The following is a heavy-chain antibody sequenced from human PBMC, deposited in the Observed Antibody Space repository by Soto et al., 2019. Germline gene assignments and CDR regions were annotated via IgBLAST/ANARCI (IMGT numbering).Heavy chain of an antibody. J-gene: IGHJ1*01. Sequence: EVQLLESGGGLVQPGGSLKLSCAASEFTFSSYAMSWVRQAPGKGREWVSGISGTGRVTNYAESVKGRFTISRDNPKSTLFLQMNSLRPEDTAVYYCAKDVHYDIVTGIEYFHHWGQGTLVTVSS. CDR3: AKDVHYDIVTGIEYFHH. V-gene: IGHV3-23*01. CDR1: EFTFSSYA. D-gene: IGHD3-9*01. CDR2: ISGTGRVT.